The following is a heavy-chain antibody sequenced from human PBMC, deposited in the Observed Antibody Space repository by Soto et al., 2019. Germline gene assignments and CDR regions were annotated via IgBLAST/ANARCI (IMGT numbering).Heavy chain of an antibody. V-gene: IGHV3-48*01. CDR3: ARPPSTTVTPSSFDF. J-gene: IGHJ4*01. CDR2: ISTGSSTI. Sequence: DVQLVESGGGLVQPGGSLRLSCAASGFTFSSYNMNWVRQAPGKGLEWVSYISTGSSTIYYADSVKGRFTISRDNAKNSLSLQMNRLRAEDTAVYYCARPPSTTVTPSSFDFWGHGTLVTVSS. D-gene: IGHD4-17*01. CDR1: GFTFSSYN.